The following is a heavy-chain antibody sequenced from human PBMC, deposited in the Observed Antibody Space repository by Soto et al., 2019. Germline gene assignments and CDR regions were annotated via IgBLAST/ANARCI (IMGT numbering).Heavy chain of an antibody. Sequence: PSETLSLTCAVYGGSFSGYYWSWIRQPPGKGLEWIGEINHSGSTNYNPSLKSRVTISVDRSKNQFSLKPSSVTAADTAVYYCARGAVAGDYYFDYWGQGTLVTVSS. J-gene: IGHJ4*02. V-gene: IGHV4-34*01. CDR1: GGSFSGYY. CDR2: INHSGST. CDR3: ARGAVAGDYYFDY. D-gene: IGHD6-19*01.